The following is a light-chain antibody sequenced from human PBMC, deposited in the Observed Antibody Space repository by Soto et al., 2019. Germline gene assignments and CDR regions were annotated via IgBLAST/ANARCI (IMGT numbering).Light chain of an antibody. CDR3: QSYDSSLTGVV. CDR2: GNS. CDR1: SSNVGAGYD. V-gene: IGLV1-40*01. Sequence: QPVLTQPPSVSGAPGQRVTISCTGSSSNVGAGYDVHWYQQLPGTAPKLLIYGNSNRPSGVPDRFSGSKSGTSASLAITGLQVDDEADYYCQSYDSSLTGVVFGGGTKVTVL. J-gene: IGLJ2*01.